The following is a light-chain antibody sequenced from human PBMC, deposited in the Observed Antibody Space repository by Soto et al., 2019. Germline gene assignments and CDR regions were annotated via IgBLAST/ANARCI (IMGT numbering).Light chain of an antibody. CDR3: SSYTSSITYVV. J-gene: IGLJ2*01. Sequence: QSALTQPASVSGSPGQSITISCTGTRSDVGGYNYVSWYQQHPGKAPKFMIYEVSNRPSGVSNRFSGSKSGNTASLTISGIQAEDEADYYCSSYTSSITYVVFGGGTKLTVL. V-gene: IGLV2-14*01. CDR2: EVS. CDR1: RSDVGGYNY.